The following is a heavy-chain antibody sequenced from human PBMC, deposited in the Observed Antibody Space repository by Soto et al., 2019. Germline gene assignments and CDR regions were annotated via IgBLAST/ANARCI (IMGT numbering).Heavy chain of an antibody. CDR1: GGSIGSGGYS. D-gene: IGHD2-15*01. CDR2: IYYSGST. Sequence: QVQLQESGPGLVKPSQTLSLTCTVSGGSIGSGGYSWSWIRQHPGKGLEWIGYIYYSGSTFYNPSLKSRVIISVDTSKNQFSLKLSSVTAADTAVYYCARINGYCSGGSCHGFDPWGQGTLVTVSS. V-gene: IGHV4-31*03. CDR3: ARINGYCSGGSCHGFDP. J-gene: IGHJ5*02.